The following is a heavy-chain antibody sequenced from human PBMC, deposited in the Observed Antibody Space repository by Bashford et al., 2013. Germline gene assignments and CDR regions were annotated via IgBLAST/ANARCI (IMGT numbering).Heavy chain of an antibody. V-gene: IGHV1-18*01. CDR3: ASDYYDSSGYYYFGYFQH. Sequence: VASVKVSCKASGYTFTSYGISWVRQAPGQGLEWMGWISAYNGNTNYAQKLQGRVTMTTDTSTSTAYMELRSLRSDDTAVYYCASDYYDSSGYYYFGYFQHWGQGTLVTVSS. J-gene: IGHJ1*01. CDR2: ISAYNGNT. CDR1: GYTFTSYG. D-gene: IGHD3-22*01.